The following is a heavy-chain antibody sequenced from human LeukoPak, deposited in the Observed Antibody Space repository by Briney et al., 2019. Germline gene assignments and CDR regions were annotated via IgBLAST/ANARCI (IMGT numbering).Heavy chain of an antibody. CDR1: GYTFTSYG. Sequence: ASVKVSCKASGYTFTSYGISWVRQAPGQGLEWMGWISAYNGNTKYAQKLQGRVTMTTDTSTSTAYMELRSLRSDDTAVYYCAKDLGSNQERGGGPKIVVVPPDYFDYWGQGTLVTVSS. J-gene: IGHJ4*02. V-gene: IGHV1-18*01. CDR2: ISAYNGNT. D-gene: IGHD2-2*01. CDR3: AKDLGSNQERGGGPKIVVVPPDYFDY.